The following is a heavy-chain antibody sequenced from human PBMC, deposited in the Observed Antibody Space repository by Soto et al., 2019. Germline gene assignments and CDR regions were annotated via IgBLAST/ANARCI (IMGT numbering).Heavy chain of an antibody. D-gene: IGHD6-13*01. CDR3: ARDYSSGWCLDY. J-gene: IGHJ4*02. CDR2: ISYDGNNK. V-gene: IGHV3-30-3*01. Sequence: QVQLVESGGGVVQPGNSLRLSCAGSGFPFSAEAMHWVRQAPGKGLEWVAAISYDGNNKQHADSVKGRFTVSRDNSKNTLYLQINSPRPEDTAVYYCARDYSSGWCLDYWGQGSLVTVSS. CDR1: GFPFSAEA.